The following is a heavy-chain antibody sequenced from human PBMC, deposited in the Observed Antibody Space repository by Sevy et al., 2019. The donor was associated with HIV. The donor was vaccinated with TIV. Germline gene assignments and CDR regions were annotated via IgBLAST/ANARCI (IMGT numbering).Heavy chain of an antibody. Sequence: SVKVSCKASGGTFSSYAISWVRQAPGQGLEWMGGIIPIFGTANYAQKFQGRVTITADKSTSTAYMELSSLRSEDTAVYYCARRYYDSSDPVKAAAAFDIWGQGTMVIVSS. CDR3: ARRYYDSSDPVKAAAAFDI. J-gene: IGHJ3*02. CDR1: GGTFSSYA. V-gene: IGHV1-69*06. D-gene: IGHD3-22*01. CDR2: IIPIFGTA.